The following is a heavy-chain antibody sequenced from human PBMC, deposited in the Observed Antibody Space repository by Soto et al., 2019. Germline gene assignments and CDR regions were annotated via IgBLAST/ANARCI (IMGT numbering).Heavy chain of an antibody. CDR1: GGTFSTAA. J-gene: IGHJ6*02. CDR2: IMPVFRTP. CDR3: ARDNDRPQLGGNYYYILDV. Sequence: QVQLEQSGAEVKKPGSSVKVSCKASGGTFSTAAISWVRQAPGQGLEWMGGIMPVFRTPDYAQKFQRRVTITADEATNTAYMELSGLRSDDTAVYYCARDNDRPQLGGNYYYILDVWGQGTTITVSS. D-gene: IGHD2-8*01. V-gene: IGHV1-69*12.